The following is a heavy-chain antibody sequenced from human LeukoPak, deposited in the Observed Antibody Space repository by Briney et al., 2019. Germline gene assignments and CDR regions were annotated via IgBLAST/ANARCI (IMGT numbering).Heavy chain of an antibody. Sequence: ASVKVSCKASGYTLTSYDINWVRQATGQGLEWMGWMNPNSGNTDSAQKFQGRVTMTRNTSISTAYMELSSLRSEDTAVYYCARGKGFLEWSPNWFDPWGQGTLVTVSS. V-gene: IGHV1-8*01. J-gene: IGHJ5*02. CDR2: MNPNSGNT. CDR3: ARGKGFLEWSPNWFDP. CDR1: GYTLTSYD. D-gene: IGHD3-3*01.